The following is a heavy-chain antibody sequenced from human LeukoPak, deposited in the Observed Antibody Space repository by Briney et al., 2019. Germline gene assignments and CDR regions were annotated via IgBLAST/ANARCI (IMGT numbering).Heavy chain of an antibody. J-gene: IGHJ4*02. D-gene: IGHD1-26*01. CDR3: ARWRMRVGAIDY. CDR2: IYTSGST. Sequence: SETLSLTCTVSGGSISSGSYYWSWIRQPAGKGLEWIGRIYTSGSTNYNPSLKSRVTISVDTSKNQFSLKLSSVTAADTAAYYCARWRMRVGAIDYWGQGTLVTVSS. CDR1: GGSISSGSYY. V-gene: IGHV4-61*02.